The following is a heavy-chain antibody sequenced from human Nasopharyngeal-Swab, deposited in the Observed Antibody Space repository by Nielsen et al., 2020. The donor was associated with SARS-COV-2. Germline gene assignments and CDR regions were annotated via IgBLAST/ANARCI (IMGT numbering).Heavy chain of an antibody. V-gene: IGHV4-34*01. D-gene: IGHD3-3*01. J-gene: IGHJ4*02. CDR2: INHSGST. CDR1: GGSFSGYY. CDR3: ARGLRFFDWLLLRCNPFDY. Sequence: ESLSLTCAVDGGSFSGYYWSWIRQPPGKGLEWIGEINHSGSTNYNPSLKSRVTISVDTSKNQFSLKLSSVTAADTAVYYCARGLRFFDWLLLRCNPFDYWGQGTLVTVSS.